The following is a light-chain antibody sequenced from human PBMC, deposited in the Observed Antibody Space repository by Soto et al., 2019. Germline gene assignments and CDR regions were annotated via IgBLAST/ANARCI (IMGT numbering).Light chain of an antibody. Sequence: EIVLTQSPATLSLSPGERASLSCRASQSVSSYLAWYQQKPGQAPRLLIYDASNRATGILARFSGSGSGTDFTLTISSLEPEDFAVYYCQQRSNWPHTFGQGTKLEIK. V-gene: IGKV3-11*01. CDR3: QQRSNWPHT. J-gene: IGKJ2*01. CDR2: DAS. CDR1: QSVSSY.